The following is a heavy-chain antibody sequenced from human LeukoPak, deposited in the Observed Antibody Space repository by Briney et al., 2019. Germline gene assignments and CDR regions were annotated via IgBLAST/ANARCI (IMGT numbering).Heavy chain of an antibody. CDR2: INPNSGGT. J-gene: IGHJ5*02. CDR1: GYTFTGYY. CDR3: AREQQWLVPTTGGDNWFDP. D-gene: IGHD6-19*01. Sequence: ASVTVSCKASGYTFTGYYMHWVRQAPGQGLEWMGWINPNSGGTNYAQKFQGRVTMTRDTSISTAYMELSRLRSDDTAVYYCAREQQWLVPTTGGDNWFDPWGQGTLVTVSS. V-gene: IGHV1-2*02.